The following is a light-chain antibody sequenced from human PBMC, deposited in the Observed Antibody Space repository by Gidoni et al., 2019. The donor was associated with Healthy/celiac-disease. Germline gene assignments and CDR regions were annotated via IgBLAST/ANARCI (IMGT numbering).Light chain of an antibody. CDR1: QSVSSY. CDR3: QQRSNWLT. Sequence: EIVLTQSPATLSLSPGERATLSCRASQSVSSYLAWYQHKPGQAPRLLIYDTSHRATGIPARFSGSGSGTDFTLTISSLEPEDFAVYYWQQRSNWLTFGGGTKVEIK. V-gene: IGKV3-11*01. J-gene: IGKJ4*01. CDR2: DTS.